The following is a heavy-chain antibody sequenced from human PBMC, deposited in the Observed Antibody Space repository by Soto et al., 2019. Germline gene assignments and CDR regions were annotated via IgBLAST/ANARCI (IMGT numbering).Heavy chain of an antibody. CDR3: ARGDDYVPFDY. J-gene: IGHJ4*02. Sequence: EVQLVESGGGLVQPGGSLRLSCAASGFIFSAYPMHWVRQAPGKGLEYVSAIRTNGGSTYYANSVKGRFTIPRDNSKNTLYLQMGSLRAEDMAIYYCARGDDYVPFDYWGQGTVVTVSS. V-gene: IGHV3-64*01. D-gene: IGHD4-17*01. CDR2: IRTNGGST. CDR1: GFIFSAYP.